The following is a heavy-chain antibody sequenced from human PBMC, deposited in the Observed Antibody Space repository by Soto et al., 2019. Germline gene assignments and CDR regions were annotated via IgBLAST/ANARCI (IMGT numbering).Heavy chain of an antibody. V-gene: IGHV3-30*18. J-gene: IGHJ4*02. CDR3: TKGCSSSSNCYIIDY. CDR1: GFTFSSNG. CDR2: MSNDGSHT. D-gene: IGHD2-15*01. Sequence: QVQLVESGGGVVQPGRSLRLSCAASGFTFSSNGMHWVRQAPGKGLEWVAVMSNDGSHTSYADSAKGRFTISRDNSKNALYLQMNSLRAEDSGIYYCTKGCSSSSNCYIIDYWGQGALVTDSS.